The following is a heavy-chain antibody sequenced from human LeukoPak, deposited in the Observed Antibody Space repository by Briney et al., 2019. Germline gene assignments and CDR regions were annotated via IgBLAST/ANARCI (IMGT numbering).Heavy chain of an antibody. CDR2: IIPIFGTA. V-gene: IGHV1-69*13. J-gene: IGHJ3*02. D-gene: IGHD6-13*01. CDR1: GYTFTSYD. Sequence: ASVKVSCKASGYTFTSYDINWVRQATGQGLEWMGGIIPIFGTANYAQKFQGRVTITADESTSTAYMELSSLRSEDTAVYYCASCQVQLRIAAAAGGYGAFDIWGQGTMVTVSS. CDR3: ASCQVQLRIAAAAGGYGAFDI.